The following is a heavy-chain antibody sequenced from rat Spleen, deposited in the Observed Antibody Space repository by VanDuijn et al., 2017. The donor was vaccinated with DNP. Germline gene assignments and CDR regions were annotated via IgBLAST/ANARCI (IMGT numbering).Heavy chain of an antibody. CDR1: GYSITNNY. Sequence: EVQLQESGPGLVKPSQSLSLTCSVTGYSITNNYWGWIRKFPGNKMEYIGHISYSGRTHYNSSLKSRISITRDTSKNQFFLHLTSVTTEDTATYYCARDLIIRDTTSAMDAWGQGTSVTVSS. CDR3: ARDLIIRDTTSAMDA. V-gene: IGHV3-1*01. J-gene: IGHJ4*01. CDR2: ISYSGRT. D-gene: IGHD4-3*01.